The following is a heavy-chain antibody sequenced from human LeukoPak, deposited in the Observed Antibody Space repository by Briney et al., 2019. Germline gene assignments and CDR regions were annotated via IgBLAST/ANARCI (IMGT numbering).Heavy chain of an antibody. CDR2: IYDSGST. CDR3: ARDCSGGSCYGAFDI. D-gene: IGHD2-15*01. J-gene: IGHJ3*02. Sequence: SETLSLTCAVYGGSFSGYYWSWLRQPPGKGLEWIGYIYDSGSTYYNPSLKSRITISVDTSENRISLKLSSVTATDTAVYYCARDCSGGSCYGAFDIWGQGTMVTVSS. V-gene: IGHV4-34*09. CDR1: GGSFSGYY.